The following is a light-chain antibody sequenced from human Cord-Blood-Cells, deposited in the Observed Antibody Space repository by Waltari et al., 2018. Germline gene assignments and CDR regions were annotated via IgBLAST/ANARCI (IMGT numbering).Light chain of an antibody. Sequence: SYVLTQPPSVSVAPGKTARITCGGNDIGSKSVHWNQQKPGQAPVLVIYYDSDRPSGSPERFSGSNAGNTATLTISRVEAGDEADYSCQVWDSSSDHWVFGGGTKLTVL. CDR2: YDS. J-gene: IGLJ3*02. CDR3: QVWDSSSDHWV. V-gene: IGLV3-21*04. CDR1: DIGSKS.